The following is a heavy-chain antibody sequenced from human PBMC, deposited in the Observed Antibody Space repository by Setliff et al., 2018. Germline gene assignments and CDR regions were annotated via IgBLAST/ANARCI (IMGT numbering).Heavy chain of an antibody. D-gene: IGHD3-10*01. V-gene: IGHV2-70*17. CDR2: IDWDDAK. CDR1: GVSVSTDGMC. J-gene: IGHJ3*02. CDR3: TRVLRGGRGIIFALDI. Sequence: SGPTLVNPTQTLTLTCTPSGVSVSTDGMCASWVRQPPGKALEWLARIDWDDAKFYSPSLKTRLTISKDTSKTQVVLTMTNMDPGDTATYYCTRVLRGGRGIIFALDIWGQGTMVTVSS.